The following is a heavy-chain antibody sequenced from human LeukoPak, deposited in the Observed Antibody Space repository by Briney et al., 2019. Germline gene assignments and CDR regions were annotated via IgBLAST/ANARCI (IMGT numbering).Heavy chain of an antibody. Sequence: GASVKVSCKASGGTFRGYAISWVRQAPGQGLEWMGRIIPVFGRSDSTQKFQGRVTITTDESTSTAYMELNRLTSEDTAVYYCARGEGYSYGYFYLWGQGTLITVSS. CDR1: GGTFRGYA. J-gene: IGHJ1*01. D-gene: IGHD5-18*01. V-gene: IGHV1-69*05. CDR2: IIPVFGRS. CDR3: ARGEGYSYGYFYL.